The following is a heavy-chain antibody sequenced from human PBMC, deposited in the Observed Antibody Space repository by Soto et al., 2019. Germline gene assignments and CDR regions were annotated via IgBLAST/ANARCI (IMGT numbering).Heavy chain of an antibody. D-gene: IGHD1-26*01. CDR1: GGSISSGGYY. CDR3: ARGGSASYYDRYGMDV. J-gene: IGHJ6*02. V-gene: IGHV4-31*03. Sequence: QVQLQESGPGLVKPSQTLSLTCTVSGGSISSGGYYWSWIRQHAGKGLEWIGYIYYSGSTYYNPSLKSRVTISVDTSKNQFSLKLSSVTAADTAVYYCARGGSASYYDRYGMDVWGQGTTVTVSS. CDR2: IYYSGST.